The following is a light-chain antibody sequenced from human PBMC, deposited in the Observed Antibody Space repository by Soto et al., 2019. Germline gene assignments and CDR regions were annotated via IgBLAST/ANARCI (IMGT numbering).Light chain of an antibody. CDR3: QQVDSYTFT. Sequence: IQLTQSPSSLYASVGDRATLTCRASQDISSYSAWYQQKPGKAPKLLIYGASTSQSGVPSRFSGSGSGTDFTLTLSIRQPEDFATYVCQQVDSYTFTFGPGTKVDIK. V-gene: IGKV1-9*01. CDR2: GAS. CDR1: QDISSY. J-gene: IGKJ3*01.